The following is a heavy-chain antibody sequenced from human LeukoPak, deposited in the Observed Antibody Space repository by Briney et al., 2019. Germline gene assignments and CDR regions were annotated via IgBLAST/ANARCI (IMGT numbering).Heavy chain of an antibody. CDR2: IYYSGST. CDR1: DGSISSSSYY. D-gene: IGHD6-25*01. Sequence: SETLSLTCTVSDGSISSSSYYWGWIRQPSGKGLEWIGSIYYSGSTYYNPSLKSRVTISVDTSKNQFSLKVSPVTAADTAIYYCASIAAAAPDLYYFDYWGQGTLVTVSS. J-gene: IGHJ4*02. V-gene: IGHV4-39*01. CDR3: ASIAAAAPDLYYFDY.